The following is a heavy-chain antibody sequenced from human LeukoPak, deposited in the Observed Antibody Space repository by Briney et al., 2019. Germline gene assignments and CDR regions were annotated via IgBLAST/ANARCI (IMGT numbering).Heavy chain of an antibody. CDR2: INPNSGGT. V-gene: IGHV1-2*02. CDR1: GYTFTGYY. Sequence: ASVKVSCKAPGYTFTGYYMHWVRQAPGQGLEWMGWINPNSGGTNYAQKFQGRVTMTRDTSISTAYMELSRLRSDDTAVYYCAASSMVRGVIMNWGQGTLVTVSS. CDR3: AASSMVRGVIMN. D-gene: IGHD3-10*01. J-gene: IGHJ4*02.